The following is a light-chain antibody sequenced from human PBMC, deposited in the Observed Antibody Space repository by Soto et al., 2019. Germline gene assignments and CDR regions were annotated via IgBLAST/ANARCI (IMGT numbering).Light chain of an antibody. V-gene: IGKV1-5*01. CDR1: QSISTC. CDR3: QHYGSSPWT. CDR2: DAS. Sequence: DILLTQSPSSLSLSLGERATISCRASQSISTCLAWYQQQPGGAPRLLIYDASSTASGVPARFSGSGSGTEFTLTISSLQPDDFSSYYCQHYGSSPWTFGQGTKVDIK. J-gene: IGKJ1*01.